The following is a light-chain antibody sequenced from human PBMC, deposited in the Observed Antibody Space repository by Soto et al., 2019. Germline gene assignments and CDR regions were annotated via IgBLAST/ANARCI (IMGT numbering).Light chain of an antibody. V-gene: IGKV1-5*03. J-gene: IGKJ4*01. Sequence: DIQMTQSPSTLSASVGDSVTITCRASQSLSGWLTWYQQKPGKAPKLLIYQASSLKSGVPSRFSGSGSGTEFTLTISSLQPDDFATYYCQQYHSYPLTFGRGTKVEIK. CDR2: QAS. CDR3: QQYHSYPLT. CDR1: QSLSGW.